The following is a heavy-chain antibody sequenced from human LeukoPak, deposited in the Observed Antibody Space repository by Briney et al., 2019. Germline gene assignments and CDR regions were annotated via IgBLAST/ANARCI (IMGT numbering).Heavy chain of an antibody. D-gene: IGHD6-19*01. CDR1: GGSVSSGSYY. CDR2: IYYSGST. CDR3: ARGGRGVAVAVFDY. V-gene: IGHV4-61*01. Sequence: SETLSLTCTVSGGSVSSGSYYWSWIRQPPGKGLEWIGYIYYSGSTNYNPSLKSRVTISVDTSKNQFSLKLSSVTAADTAVYYCARGGRGVAVAVFDYWGQGTLVTVSS. J-gene: IGHJ4*02.